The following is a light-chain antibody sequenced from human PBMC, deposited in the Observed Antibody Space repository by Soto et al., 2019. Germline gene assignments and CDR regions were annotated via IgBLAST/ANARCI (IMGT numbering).Light chain of an antibody. V-gene: IGKV3-11*01. Sequence: EIVLTQSPATLSLSPGERATLSCRASQSVRSFLTWYQQRPGQAPRLLIYDASKRASGIPARFSGSGSGTDFNLTISSLDTEDFAVYFCQQRSSWITFGQGTRLEIK. CDR1: QSVRSF. J-gene: IGKJ5*01. CDR2: DAS. CDR3: QQRSSWIT.